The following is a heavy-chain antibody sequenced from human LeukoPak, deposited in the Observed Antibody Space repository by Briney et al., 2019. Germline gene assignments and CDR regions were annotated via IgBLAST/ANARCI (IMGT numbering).Heavy chain of an antibody. Sequence: PGGSLRLSCAASGFTFSSYAMSWVRQAPGKGPEWVSAISGSGGSTYYADSVKGRFTISRDNSKNTLYLQMNSLRAEDTAVYYCAKHIVVVVAAIQYYYYGMDVWGQGTTATVSS. J-gene: IGHJ6*02. D-gene: IGHD2-15*01. CDR1: GFTFSSYA. V-gene: IGHV3-23*01. CDR3: AKHIVVVVAAIQYYYYGMDV. CDR2: ISGSGGST.